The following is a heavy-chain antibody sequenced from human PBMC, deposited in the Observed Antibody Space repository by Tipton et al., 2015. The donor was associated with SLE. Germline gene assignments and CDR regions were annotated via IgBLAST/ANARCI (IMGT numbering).Heavy chain of an antibody. CDR2: IYHSGTT. Sequence: LRLSCAASGFTFSSYEVNWVRQAPGKGLEWIGYIYHSGTTYYNPSLKSRVTTSVDTSKIQFSLRLSSVTAADTAVYYCARVLSSSWSFDYWGQGTLVTVSS. V-gene: IGHV4-34*01. D-gene: IGHD6-13*01. CDR1: GFTFSSYE. CDR3: ARVLSSSWSFDY. J-gene: IGHJ4*02.